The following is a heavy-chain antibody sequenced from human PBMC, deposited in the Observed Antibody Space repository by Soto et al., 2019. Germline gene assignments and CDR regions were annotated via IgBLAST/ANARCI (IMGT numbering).Heavy chain of an antibody. J-gene: IGHJ5*02. V-gene: IGHV3-7*01. D-gene: IGHD2-2*01. Sequence: GGSLRLSCVVSGFSFSSVLMTWVRQAPGKGLECVANIKYDGSEEYYVDSVKGRFTISRDNAKNSLYLQMNSLRDEDSAVYYCARLHCHSPNCVPLDPWGQRTLVTVSS. CDR1: GFSFSSVL. CDR3: ARLHCHSPNCVPLDP. CDR2: IKYDGSEE.